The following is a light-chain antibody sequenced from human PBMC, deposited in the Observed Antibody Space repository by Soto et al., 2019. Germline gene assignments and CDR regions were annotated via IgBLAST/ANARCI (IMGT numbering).Light chain of an antibody. CDR2: GAS. Sequence: EIVLTQSPGTLSLSPGESATLSCRASHSVNSHVAWYQQKPGQAPRLLLYGASTRATGIPVRFSGRGSGSEFTLTISGLEPEDSAVYYCQYYGDSPTFGQGTKVDIK. CDR1: HSVNSH. V-gene: IGKV3-20*01. J-gene: IGKJ1*01. CDR3: QYYGDSPT.